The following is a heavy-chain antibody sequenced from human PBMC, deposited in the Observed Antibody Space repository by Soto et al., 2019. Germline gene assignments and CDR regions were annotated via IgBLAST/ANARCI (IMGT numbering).Heavy chain of an antibody. CDR3: AKHGANYGDYSMFDY. Sequence: PGGSLRLSCVASGFTFSSYAMSWVRQAPGKGLEWVSAISGSGGSTYYADSVKGRFTISRDNSKNTLYLQMNSLRAEDTAVYYCAKHGANYGDYSMFDYWGQGTLVTVSS. D-gene: IGHD4-17*01. V-gene: IGHV3-23*01. CDR1: GFTFSSYA. CDR2: ISGSGGST. J-gene: IGHJ4*02.